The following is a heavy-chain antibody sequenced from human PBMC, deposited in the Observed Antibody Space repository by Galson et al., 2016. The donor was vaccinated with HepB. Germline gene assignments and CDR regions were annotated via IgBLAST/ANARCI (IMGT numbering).Heavy chain of an antibody. CDR3: AKRQQATYDSSGYYYTGWYFDL. V-gene: IGHV3-23*01. CDR2: ITSSGGTT. D-gene: IGHD3-22*01. J-gene: IGHJ2*01. Sequence: SLRLSCAASGFTFSSYAMRWVRQGPGKGLEWVSGITSSGGTTYYADSVKGRFTISRDNSRNTLYLQMNSLRVEDTAVYYCAKRQQATYDSSGYYYTGWYFDLWGRGTLVTVSS. CDR1: GFTFSSYA.